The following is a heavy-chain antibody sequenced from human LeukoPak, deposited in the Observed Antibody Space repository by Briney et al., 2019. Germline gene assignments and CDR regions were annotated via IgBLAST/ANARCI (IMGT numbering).Heavy chain of an antibody. CDR1: GFTFSNYG. CDR2: ISYDGLNK. J-gene: IGHJ4*02. CDR3: AKGVRSGYDRLDY. V-gene: IGHV3-30*18. D-gene: IGHD5-12*01. Sequence: GGSLRLSCAASGFTFSNYGIHWVRQAPGKGLEWVAVISYDGLNKNHVDSVKGRFTISRDNSRNTLSLQMNSLRVEDTAVYYCAKGVRSGYDRLDYWGQGALVTVSS.